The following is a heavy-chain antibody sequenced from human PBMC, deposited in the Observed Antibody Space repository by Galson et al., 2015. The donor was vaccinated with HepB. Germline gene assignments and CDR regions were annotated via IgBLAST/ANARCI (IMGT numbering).Heavy chain of an antibody. CDR1: GGSISSGGYY. CDR2: IYYSGST. J-gene: IGHJ5*02. D-gene: IGHD4-23*01. CDR3: ARGLGRLGHNWFDP. Sequence: TLSLTSTVSGGSISSGGYYWSWIRQHPGKGLEWIGYIYYSGSTYYNPSLKSRVTISVDTSKNQFSLKLSSVTAADTAVYYCARGLGRLGHNWFDPWGQGTLVTVSS. V-gene: IGHV4-31*03.